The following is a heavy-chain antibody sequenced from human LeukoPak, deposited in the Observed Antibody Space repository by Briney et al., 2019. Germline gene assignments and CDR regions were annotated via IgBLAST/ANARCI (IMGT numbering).Heavy chain of an antibody. CDR3: ARGRGKVVPAAKGNWFDP. CDR2: MNPNSGNT. Sequence: ASVKVSCKASGYTFTSYDINWVRQATGQGLEWMGWMNPNSGNTGYAPKFQGRVTMTRNTSISTAYMELSSLRSEDTAVYYCARGRGKVVPAAKGNWFDPWGQGTLVTVSS. CDR1: GYTFTSYD. V-gene: IGHV1-8*01. J-gene: IGHJ5*02. D-gene: IGHD2-2*01.